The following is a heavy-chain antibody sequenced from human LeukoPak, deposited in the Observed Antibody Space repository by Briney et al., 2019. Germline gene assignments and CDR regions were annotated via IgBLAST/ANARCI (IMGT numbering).Heavy chain of an antibody. CDR2: MYSGGNT. J-gene: IGHJ4*02. CDR1: GFTFSSYS. D-gene: IGHD2-2*01. Sequence: GGSLRLSCAASGFTFSSYSMNWVRQDPGKGLEWVSVMYSGGNTYYADSVKGRFTISRDNSKNTLYLQMNSLRAEDSAVYYCARGRNSTSFFDYWGQGTLVTVSS. V-gene: IGHV3-53*01. CDR3: ARGRNSTSFFDY.